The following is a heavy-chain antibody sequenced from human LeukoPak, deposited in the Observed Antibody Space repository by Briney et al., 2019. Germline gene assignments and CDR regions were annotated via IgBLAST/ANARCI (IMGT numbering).Heavy chain of an antibody. D-gene: IGHD3-3*01. CDR2: IKSKTDGGTT. CDR1: GFTFSNAW. CDR3: TTDRLTIFGVVRDPGGI. Sequence: PGGSLRLSCAASGFTFSNAWMSWVRQAPGKGLEWVGRIKSKTDGGTTDYAAPVKGRFTISRDDSKNTLYLQMNSLKTEDTAVYYCTTDRLTIFGVVRDPGGIWGQGTMVTVSS. V-gene: IGHV3-15*01. J-gene: IGHJ3*02.